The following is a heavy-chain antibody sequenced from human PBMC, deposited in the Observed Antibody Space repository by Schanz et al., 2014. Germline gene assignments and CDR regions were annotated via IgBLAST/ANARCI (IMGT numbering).Heavy chain of an antibody. CDR3: ARDGGRDGYNLAFDV. Sequence: EVQLVESGGGLVQPGGSLRLSCAASGFTFSSNWMNWVRQAPGKGLEWISSMYINSGSTQYADSVKGRFIISRDSSKNTLFLQMNSLRAEDTAVYFCARDGGRDGYNLAFDVWGQGTLVTVSS. CDR1: GFTFSSNW. D-gene: IGHD5-12*01. V-gene: IGHV3-66*01. CDR2: MYINSGST. J-gene: IGHJ3*01.